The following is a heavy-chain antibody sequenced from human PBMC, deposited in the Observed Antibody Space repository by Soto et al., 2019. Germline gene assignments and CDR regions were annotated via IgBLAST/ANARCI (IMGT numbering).Heavy chain of an antibody. Sequence: QVQLQESGPGLVKPSQTLSLTCTVSGGSISSGGYYWSWIRQHPGKGLEWIGYIYYSGSTYYNPSLKSRXSISVXXSKNQFSLKLSSVTAADTAVYYCATKPKMAAGFDPWGQGTLVTVSS. D-gene: IGHD6-13*01. J-gene: IGHJ5*02. V-gene: IGHV4-31*03. CDR3: ATKPKMAAGFDP. CDR1: GGSISSGGYY. CDR2: IYYSGST.